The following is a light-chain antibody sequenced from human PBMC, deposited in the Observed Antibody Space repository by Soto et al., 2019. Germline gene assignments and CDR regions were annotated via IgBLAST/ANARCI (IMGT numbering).Light chain of an antibody. Sequence: IQLTQSPSSLSASVGDRVTITCRASQDVSSYLAWYQQKPGKAPKLLIYAASTLQSGVPSRFSGSGSGTDFTLTISSLQPEDFATYYCQQLNSYPHITFGSGTKVDIK. CDR1: QDVSSY. CDR3: QQLNSYPHIT. CDR2: AAS. J-gene: IGKJ3*01. V-gene: IGKV1-9*01.